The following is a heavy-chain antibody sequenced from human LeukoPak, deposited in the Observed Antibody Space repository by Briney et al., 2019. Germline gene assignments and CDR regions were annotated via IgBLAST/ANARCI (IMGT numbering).Heavy chain of an antibody. CDR2: IYYSGST. Sequence: SETLSLTCTVSGGSISSYYWSWIRQPPGKGLEWIGYIYYSGSTNYNPSLKSRVTISVGTSKNQFSLKLSSVTAADTAVYYCASTPLGYCSGGSCYPRYYYYGMDVWGQGTTVTVSS. D-gene: IGHD2-15*01. V-gene: IGHV4-59*08. CDR1: GGSISSYY. CDR3: ASTPLGYCSGGSCYPRYYYYGMDV. J-gene: IGHJ6*02.